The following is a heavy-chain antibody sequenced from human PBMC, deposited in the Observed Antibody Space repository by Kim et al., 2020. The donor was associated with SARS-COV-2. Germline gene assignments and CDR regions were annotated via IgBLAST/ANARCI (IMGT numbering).Heavy chain of an antibody. Sequence: GESLKISCKGSGYSFTSYWISWVRQMPGKGLEWMGRIDPSDSYTNYSPSFQGHVTISADKSISTAYLQWSSLKASDTAMYYCARPGFNTAAGTDYYYGMDVWGQGTTVTVSS. CDR3: ARPGFNTAAGTDYYYGMDV. J-gene: IGHJ6*02. D-gene: IGHD6-13*01. CDR1: GYSFTSYW. V-gene: IGHV5-10-1*01. CDR2: IDPSDSYT.